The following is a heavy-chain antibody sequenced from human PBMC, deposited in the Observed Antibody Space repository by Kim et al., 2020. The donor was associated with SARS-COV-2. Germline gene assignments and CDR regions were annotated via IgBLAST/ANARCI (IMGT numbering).Heavy chain of an antibody. J-gene: IGHJ2*01. CDR3: AKDLSTISWGWYFDL. CDR2: ISDSGDTI. Sequence: GGSLRLSCVASGFTFNDAYMSWIRQAPGKGLEWISYISDSGDTIYYADSVKGRFTISRDNAKNSLFLQMNSLRPDDTAVYYCAKDLSTISWGWYFDLWGRGTQVTVSS. V-gene: IGHV3-11*04. CDR1: GFTFNDAY. D-gene: IGHD6-13*01.